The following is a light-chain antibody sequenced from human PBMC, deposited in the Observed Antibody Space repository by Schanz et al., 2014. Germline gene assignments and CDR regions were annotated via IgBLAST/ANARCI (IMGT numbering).Light chain of an antibody. CDR1: SSNIGAPYD. J-gene: IGLJ3*02. CDR3: AAWDDSLSGWV. V-gene: IGLV1-40*01. CDR2: ANH. Sequence: QSVLTQPPSVSGAPGQRVTISCTGSSSNIGAPYDVHWYQQLPGTAPKLLIFANHNRASGVPDRFSGSKSGTSASLAISGLRSEDEADYYCAAWDDSLSGWVFGGGTKLTVL.